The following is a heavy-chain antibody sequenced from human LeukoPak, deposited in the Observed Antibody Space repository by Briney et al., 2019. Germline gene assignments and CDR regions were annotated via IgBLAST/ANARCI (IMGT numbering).Heavy chain of an antibody. Sequence: SETLSLTCTVSGGSISTYFWSWIRQPAGKGLEWIGRIYDSGTNYNPSLKSRVTMSADTSKNQFSLKLSSVNAADTAVYFCAREVIIRGVTHFDYWGQGALVTVSS. D-gene: IGHD3-10*01. CDR1: GGSISTYF. J-gene: IGHJ4*02. CDR2: IYDSGT. CDR3: AREVIIRGVTHFDY. V-gene: IGHV4-4*07.